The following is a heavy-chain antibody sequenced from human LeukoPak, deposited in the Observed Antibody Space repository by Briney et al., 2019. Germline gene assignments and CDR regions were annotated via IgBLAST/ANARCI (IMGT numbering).Heavy chain of an antibody. J-gene: IGHJ4*02. D-gene: IGHD1-26*01. Sequence: GRSLRLSCTASGFTFDDYAMHWVRQAPGKGLEWVSGISWNSGSIGYADSVKGRFAISRDNAKNSLYLQMNSLRAEDTAVYYCARGSIVGATNYSFDYWGQGTLVTVSS. CDR3: ARGSIVGATNYSFDY. V-gene: IGHV3-9*01. CDR1: GFTFDDYA. CDR2: ISWNSGSI.